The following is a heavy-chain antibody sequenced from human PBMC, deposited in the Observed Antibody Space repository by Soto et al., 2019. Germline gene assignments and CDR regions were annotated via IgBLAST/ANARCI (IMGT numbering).Heavy chain of an antibody. Sequence: EVQLLESGGGLVQPGGSLRLPCAASGFTFSSYDMSWVRQAPGKGLEWVSVISGSGGSTYYADSVKGRFTISRDNSKNTLYLQMNSLSAEDTAVYYCARLASGWFFDYWGQGTLVTVSS. CDR3: ARLASGWFFDY. V-gene: IGHV3-23*01. CDR1: GFTFSSYD. CDR2: ISGSGGST. J-gene: IGHJ4*02. D-gene: IGHD6-19*01.